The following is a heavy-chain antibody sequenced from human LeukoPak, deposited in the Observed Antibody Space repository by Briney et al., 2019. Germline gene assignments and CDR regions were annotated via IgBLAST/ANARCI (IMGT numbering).Heavy chain of an antibody. CDR1: GVSFGSCW. V-gene: IGHV3-7*01. J-gene: IGHJ6*02. CDR2: IKPDASEK. CDR3: ASGQYYYYGMDV. Sequence: PGGSLRLSCAVSGVSFGSCWMSWVRQAPGKGLEWVATIKPDASEKYYVDSVKGRFSISRDNARNSLHLQMNSLRDEDTAVYYCASGQYYYYGMDVWGQGTTVTVSS.